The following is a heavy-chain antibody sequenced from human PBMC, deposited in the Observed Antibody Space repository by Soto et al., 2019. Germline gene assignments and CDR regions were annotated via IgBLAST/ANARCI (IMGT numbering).Heavy chain of an antibody. V-gene: IGHV3-23*01. CDR1: GFTFSSYA. J-gene: IGHJ4*02. D-gene: IGHD6-19*01. CDR2: ISGSGGST. Sequence: GGSLRLSCAASGFTFSSYAMSWVRQAPGKGLEWVSAISGSGGSTYYADSVKGRFTISRDNSKNTLYLQMNSLRAEDTAVYYCATSTGGPIAVAVHFDYWGQGTLVTVSS. CDR3: ATSTGGPIAVAVHFDY.